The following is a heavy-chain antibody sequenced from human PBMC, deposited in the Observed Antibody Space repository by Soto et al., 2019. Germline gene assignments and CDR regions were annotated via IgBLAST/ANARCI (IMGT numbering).Heavy chain of an antibody. CDR1: GFTFSSYS. CDR2: ISSGGYTI. CDR3: VRSRREWFGVVPPSDV. J-gene: IGHJ4*02. D-gene: IGHD3-3*01. V-gene: IGHV3-48*01. Sequence: GGSLRLSCEASGFTFSSYSFNWVRQAPGQGLEWVSFISSGGYTIYHADSLEGRFSISRDDAKNSVYLHMSGLRVDDTAVYYCVRSRREWFGVVPPSDVWGRGTLVTVSS.